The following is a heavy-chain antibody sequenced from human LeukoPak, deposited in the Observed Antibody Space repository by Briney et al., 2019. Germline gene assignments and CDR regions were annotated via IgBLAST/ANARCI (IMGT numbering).Heavy chain of an antibody. V-gene: IGHV3-23*01. CDR2: ISGSGGRT. CDR1: GFTFSSYA. J-gene: IGHJ4*02. Sequence: GGSLRLSCAASGFTFSSYAISGVRQAPGKGREWVSDISGSGGRTYYSDSVKGRVTTSRDNPQTTMYLQINSLRAENTAVYYCEYSGFGDFDYWGQGTVVTVSS. D-gene: IGHD5-12*01. CDR3: EYSGFGDFDY.